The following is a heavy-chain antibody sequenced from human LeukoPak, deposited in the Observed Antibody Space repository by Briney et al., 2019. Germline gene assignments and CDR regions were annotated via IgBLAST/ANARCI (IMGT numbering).Heavy chain of an antibody. V-gene: IGHV4-38-2*02. J-gene: IGHJ4*01. D-gene: IGHD3-9*01. CDR1: GFSMTRDYY. CDR3: ARHDIVTGYYHRHFDY. Sequence: SETLSLTCSVSGFSMTRDYYWGWVRQPPGKGLEWIGTIYHSGSTYYNPSLNSRVTISVDTSKNQFSLNLSSVTAADTAVYYCARHDIVTGYYHRHFDYWGPGTLVTVSS. CDR2: IYHSGST.